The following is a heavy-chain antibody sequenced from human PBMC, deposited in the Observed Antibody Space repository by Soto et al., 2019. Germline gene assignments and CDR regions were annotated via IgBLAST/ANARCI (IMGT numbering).Heavy chain of an antibody. J-gene: IGHJ5*02. V-gene: IGHV3-30*18. D-gene: IGHD2-15*01. CDR2: ISYDGSNK. CDR3: AKNYDIVVVVAASNWFDP. CDR1: GFTFSSYG. Sequence: GGSLRLSCAASGFTFSSYGMHWVRQAPGKGLEWVAVISYDGSNKYYADSVKGRFTISRGNSKNTLYLQMNSLRAEDTAVYYCAKNYDIVVVVAASNWFDPWGQGTLVTVSS.